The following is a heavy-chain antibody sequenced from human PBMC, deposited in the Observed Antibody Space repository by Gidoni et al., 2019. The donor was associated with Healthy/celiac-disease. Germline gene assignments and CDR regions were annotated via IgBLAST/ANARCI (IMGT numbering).Heavy chain of an antibody. D-gene: IGHD3-3*01. CDR2: ISAYHGNT. CDR1: GSTFPSSG. Sequence: QVQLVQSGAAVQKPVASVKVSCKASGSTFPSSGLSWVRQAPGQGLEWMGWISAYHGNTNYAQKLQGRVTMTTDTSTSTAYMELRSLRSDDTAVYYCARAPYDFWSGYYTNWFDPWGQGTLVTVSS. CDR3: ARAPYDFWSGYYTNWFDP. V-gene: IGHV1-18*01. J-gene: IGHJ5*02.